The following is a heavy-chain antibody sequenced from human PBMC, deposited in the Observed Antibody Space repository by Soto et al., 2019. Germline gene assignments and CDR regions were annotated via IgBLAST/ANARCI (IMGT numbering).Heavy chain of an antibody. J-gene: IGHJ4*01. Sequence: KSSETLSLTCTVSGGSITSDSYYWSWIRQYPGKGLEWIGYIYYTGSTYYNPSLKSRVGISVDTSENQFFLSLSSVTAADTAVYYCASRYGRSGYYYFDYWGQGTLVTVSS. CDR1: GGSITSDSYY. V-gene: IGHV4-31*03. CDR3: ASRYGRSGYYYFDY. CDR2: IYYTGST. D-gene: IGHD3-22*01.